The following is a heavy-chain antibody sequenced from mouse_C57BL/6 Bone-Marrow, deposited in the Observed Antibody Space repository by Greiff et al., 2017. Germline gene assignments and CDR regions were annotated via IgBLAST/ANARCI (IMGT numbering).Heavy chain of an antibody. V-gene: IGHV1-59*01. CDR3: ARYSNQGY. D-gene: IGHD2-5*01. CDR2: IDPSDSYT. Sequence: QVQLQQPGAELVRPGTSVKLSCKASGYTFTSYWMHWVKQRPGQGLEWIGVIDPSDSYTNYNQKFKGKATLTVDTSSSTAYMQLSSLTSEDSAVYYCARYSNQGYWGQGTTLTVSS. J-gene: IGHJ2*01. CDR1: GYTFTSYW.